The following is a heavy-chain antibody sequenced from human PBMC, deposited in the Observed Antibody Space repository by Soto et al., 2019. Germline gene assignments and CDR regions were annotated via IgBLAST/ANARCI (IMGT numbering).Heavy chain of an antibody. CDR3: AAGYDYYDSSGSLDY. CDR2: IVVGSGNT. Sequence: GASVKVSCKASGFTFTSSAMQWVRQARGQRLEWIGWIVVGSGNTNYAQKFQERVTITRDMSTSTAYMELSSLRSEDTAVYYCAAGYDYYDSSGSLDYWGQGTLVTVSS. D-gene: IGHD3-22*01. V-gene: IGHV1-58*02. CDR1: GFTFTSSA. J-gene: IGHJ4*02.